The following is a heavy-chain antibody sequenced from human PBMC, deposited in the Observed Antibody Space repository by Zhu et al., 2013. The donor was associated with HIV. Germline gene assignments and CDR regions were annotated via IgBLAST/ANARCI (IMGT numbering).Heavy chain of an antibody. D-gene: IGHD3-3*01. CDR2: INIYSGNT. Sequence: VQLVQSGAEVKTPGASAKVSCRASGYTFTNYGISWVRQAPGQGLEWMGWINIYSGNTYYVQNLQGRVTITTDTSTSTAYMELRSLRSDDTAVYYCARTPEWLFFDYWGQGTLVTVSS. V-gene: IGHV1-18*01. CDR1: GYTFTNYG. J-gene: IGHJ4*02. CDR3: ARTPEWLFFDY.